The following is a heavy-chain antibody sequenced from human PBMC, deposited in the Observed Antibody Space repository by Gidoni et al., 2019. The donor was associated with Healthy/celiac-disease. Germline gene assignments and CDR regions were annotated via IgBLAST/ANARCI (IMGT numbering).Heavy chain of an antibody. Sequence: EVQLVESGGGLVKPGGSLRLSCAASGFTFSSYSMNWVRQAPGKGLEWVSSISSSSSYIYYADSVKGRFTISRDNAKNSLYLQMNSLRAEDTAVYYCARSYGDSGFLVNYGMDVWGQGTTVTVSS. V-gene: IGHV3-21*01. D-gene: IGHD3-3*01. CDR3: ARSYGDSGFLVNYGMDV. CDR2: ISSSSSYI. J-gene: IGHJ6*02. CDR1: GFTFSSYS.